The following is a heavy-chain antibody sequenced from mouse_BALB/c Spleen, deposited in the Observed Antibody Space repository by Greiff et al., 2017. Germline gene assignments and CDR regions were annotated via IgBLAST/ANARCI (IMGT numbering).Heavy chain of an antibody. J-gene: IGHJ3*01. D-gene: IGHD2-4*01. CDR3: ARGGYDYDEAWFAY. Sequence: VKLQQSGAELAKPGASVKMSCKASGYTFTSYWMHWVKQRPGQGLEWIGYINPSTGYTEYNQKFKDKATLTADKSSSTAYMQLSSLTSEDSAVYYCARGGYDYDEAWFAYWGQGTLVTVSA. V-gene: IGHV1-7*01. CDR1: GYTFTSYW. CDR2: INPSTGYT.